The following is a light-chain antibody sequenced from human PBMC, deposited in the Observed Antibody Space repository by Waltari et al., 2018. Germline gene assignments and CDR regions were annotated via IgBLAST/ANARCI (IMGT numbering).Light chain of an antibody. J-gene: IGKJ1*01. Sequence: AIQMTQSPSSLSASVGDIVTITCRASQGIRNNLGWYQQQPGKAPKLLMYATSTLQSGVPSRFSGSGSGTDFTLTISSLQPEDFATYYCLQDYNYPWTFGQGTKVEIK. V-gene: IGKV1-6*01. CDR3: LQDYNYPWT. CDR2: ATS. CDR1: QGIRNN.